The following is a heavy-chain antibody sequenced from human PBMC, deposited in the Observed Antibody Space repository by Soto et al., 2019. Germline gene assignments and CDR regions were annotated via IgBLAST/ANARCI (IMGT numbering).Heavy chain of an antibody. V-gene: IGHV1-46*01. CDR2: INPSGGST. CDR1: GYTFTSYY. Sequence: ASVKVSCKASGYTFTSYYMHWVRQAPGQGLEWMGIINPSGGSTSYAQKFQGRVTITRDTSTSTVYMELSSLRSEDTAVYYCASRGSGYYNDFYYYYGMDVWGQGTTVTVSS. J-gene: IGHJ6*02. D-gene: IGHD3-3*01. CDR3: ASRGSGYYNDFYYYYGMDV.